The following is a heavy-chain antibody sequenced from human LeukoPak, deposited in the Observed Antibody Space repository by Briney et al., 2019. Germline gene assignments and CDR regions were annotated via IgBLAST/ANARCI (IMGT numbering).Heavy chain of an antibody. D-gene: IGHD5-24*01. J-gene: IGHJ4*02. CDR3: AREDGYSDSSEFDY. V-gene: IGHV3-21*01. CDR2: IRSSTTYV. CDR1: GFTFSNYN. Sequence: GGSLRLSCAASGFTFSNYNMNWVRQAPGKGLEWVSSIRSSTTYVYYADSVKGRFTISRDNAKNSLDLHLNSLRAEDTAVYYCAREDGYSDSSEFDYWGQGTLVLVSS.